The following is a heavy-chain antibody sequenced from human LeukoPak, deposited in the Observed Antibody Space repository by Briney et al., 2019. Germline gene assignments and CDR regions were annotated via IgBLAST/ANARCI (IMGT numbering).Heavy chain of an antibody. V-gene: IGHV1-58*01. CDR2: IVVGSGNT. CDR3: AADGYYDSRGYFSRRAPAAYDI. J-gene: IGHJ3*02. Sequence: SVKVSCRASGFTFTSSTVQWVRQARGQRLEWMGWIVVGSGNTNSAQKFQERVTITRDMSTSTDYMELSSLRSEDTAVYYCAADGYYDSRGYFSRRAPAAYDIWGQGTMVTVSS. D-gene: IGHD3-22*01. CDR1: GFTFTSST.